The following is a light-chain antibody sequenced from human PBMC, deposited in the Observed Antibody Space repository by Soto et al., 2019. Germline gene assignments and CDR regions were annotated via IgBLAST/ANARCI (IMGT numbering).Light chain of an antibody. CDR2: SSS. CDR1: QTISSW. J-gene: IGKJ1*01. Sequence: GDRVTITCRASQTISSWLAWYQQKPGAAPKLLIHSSSNLQSGVPSRFSGSGSGTDFTLSISRVEPEDFAVYYCQQYGTSPWTFGQGTKVDIK. V-gene: IGKV1-5*01. CDR3: QQYGTSPWT.